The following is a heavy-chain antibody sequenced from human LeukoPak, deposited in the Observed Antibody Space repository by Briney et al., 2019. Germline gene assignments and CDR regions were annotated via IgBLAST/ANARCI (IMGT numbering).Heavy chain of an antibody. CDR2: IYYSGST. D-gene: IGHD3-16*01. Sequence: SETLSLTCTVSGYSISSGYYWGWIRQPPGKGLEWIGSIYYSGSTYYNPSLKSRVTISVDTSKNQFSLKLTSVTAADTAVYYCARDGGYYFDYWGQGTLVTVSS. CDR1: GYSISSGYY. J-gene: IGHJ4*02. CDR3: ARDGGYYFDY. V-gene: IGHV4-38-2*02.